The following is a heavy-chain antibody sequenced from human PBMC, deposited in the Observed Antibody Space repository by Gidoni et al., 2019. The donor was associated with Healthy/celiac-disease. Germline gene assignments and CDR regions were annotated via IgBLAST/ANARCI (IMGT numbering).Heavy chain of an antibody. V-gene: IGHV3-9*01. CDR2: ISWNSGSI. J-gene: IGHJ6*02. CDR1: GFTFDDYD. Sequence: EVQLVESGGGLVQPGRSLRLSCAASGFTFDDYDMHWVRQAPGKGLEWVSGISWNSGSIGDADSVKGRFTISRDNAKNSLYLQMNSLRAEDTALYYCAKAYYYDSSGYYWGGMDVWGQGTTVTVSS. D-gene: IGHD3-22*01. CDR3: AKAYYYDSSGYYWGGMDV.